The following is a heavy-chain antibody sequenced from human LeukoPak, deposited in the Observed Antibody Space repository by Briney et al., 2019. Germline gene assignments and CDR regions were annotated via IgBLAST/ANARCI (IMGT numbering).Heavy chain of an antibody. CDR1: GYTFTGYH. CDR2: INPNSGDT. J-gene: IGHJ6*02. Sequence: ASVKVSCKASGYTFTGYHMHWVRQAPGQGLEWMGRINPNSGDTNYAQKFQGRVTMTRDTSISTAYMELRSLRSDDTAVYYCARAVIGYSYGYYKDYYYGMDVWGQGTTVTVSS. V-gene: IGHV1-2*06. D-gene: IGHD5-18*01. CDR3: ARAVIGYSYGYYKDYYYGMDV.